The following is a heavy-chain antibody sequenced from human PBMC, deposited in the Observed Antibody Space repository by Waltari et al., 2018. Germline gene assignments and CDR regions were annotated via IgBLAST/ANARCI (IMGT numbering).Heavy chain of an antibody. J-gene: IGHJ4*02. CDR1: GFTFSSYA. CDR2: ISGSGGST. V-gene: IGHV3-23*01. Sequence: EVQLLESGGGLVQPGGSLRLSCAASGFTFSSYAMSWVRQAPGKGLEWVSAISGSGGSTYYADSVKGRFTISRDNSKNTLYLQMNSLRAEDTAVYYCAKVGGDYDFWTHPFSYWGQGTLVTVSS. D-gene: IGHD3-3*01. CDR3: AKVGGDYDFWTHPFSY.